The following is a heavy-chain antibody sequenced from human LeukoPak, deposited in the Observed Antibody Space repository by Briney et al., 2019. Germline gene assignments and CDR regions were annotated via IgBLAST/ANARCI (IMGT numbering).Heavy chain of an antibody. CDR2: TYFRSKWYN. Sequence: SQTLSLTSAISGDTVSSTSAAWTWIRQSPSRGLEWLGRTYFRSKWYNYYAVAVKGRIAINPDTSKNHFSLQLNSVTPEDTAVYYCARGNNGFIDSWGQGTLVAVSS. V-gene: IGHV6-1*01. CDR3: ARGNNGFIDS. J-gene: IGHJ4*02. D-gene: IGHD5-24*01. CDR1: GDTVSSTSAA.